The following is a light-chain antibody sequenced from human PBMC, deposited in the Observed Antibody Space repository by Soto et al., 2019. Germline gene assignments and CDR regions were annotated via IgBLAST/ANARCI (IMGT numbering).Light chain of an antibody. V-gene: IGKV1-13*02. CDR3: QKYETFSGT. CDR1: QGISSA. J-gene: IGKJ1*01. CDR2: DAS. Sequence: AIQLTQSPSSLSASVGDSVTITCRASQGISSALAWYQQTPGRAPKLLIYDASALPRGVPSRFSGSGSGTKFTLTIASLQPDDFATYYCQKYETFSGTCGPGTKGDIK.